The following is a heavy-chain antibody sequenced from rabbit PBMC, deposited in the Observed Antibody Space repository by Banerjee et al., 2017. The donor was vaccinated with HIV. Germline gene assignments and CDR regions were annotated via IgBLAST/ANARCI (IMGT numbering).Heavy chain of an antibody. Sequence: QEQLEESGGDLVKPEGSLTLTCTASAFSFSSKYVMCWVRQAPGKGLEWIACINTSSGNTVYASWAKGRFTISKTSSTTVTLQMTSLTAADTATYFCAREGYGDGTGYGSLALWGPGTLVTVS. CDR1: AFSFSSKYV. D-gene: IGHD7-1*01. CDR3: AREGYGDGTGYGSLAL. J-gene: IGHJ6*01. CDR2: INTSSGNT. V-gene: IGHV1S45*01.